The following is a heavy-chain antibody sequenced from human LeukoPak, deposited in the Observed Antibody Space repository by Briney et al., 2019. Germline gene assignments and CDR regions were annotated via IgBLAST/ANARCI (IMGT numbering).Heavy chain of an antibody. CDR1: GFTFSTFP. V-gene: IGHV3-30*04. Sequence: PGGSLRLSCEASGFTFSTFPMHWVRQTPDKRLEWVAVISDDVRDTYYADSVKGRFTISRDNSKNTLYLQMNSLSPEDTAVVYCARVGRVSIYPSYMDVWGKGTTVTVSS. D-gene: IGHD6-6*01. CDR2: ISDDVRDT. J-gene: IGHJ6*03. CDR3: ARVGRVSIYPSYMDV.